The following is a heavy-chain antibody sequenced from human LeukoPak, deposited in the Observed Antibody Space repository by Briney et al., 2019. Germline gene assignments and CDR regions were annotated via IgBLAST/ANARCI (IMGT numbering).Heavy chain of an antibody. D-gene: IGHD6-19*01. J-gene: IGHJ4*02. Sequence: SETLSLTCAVYGGSFSGYHWSWIRQPPGKGLEWIGETNHSGSTTYNPSLKSRVTISVDTSKNQFSLELSSVTAADTAVYYCARGSGGGWYHYWGQGTLVTVSS. CDR2: TNHSGST. CDR1: GGSFSGYH. CDR3: ARGSGGGWYHY. V-gene: IGHV4-34*01.